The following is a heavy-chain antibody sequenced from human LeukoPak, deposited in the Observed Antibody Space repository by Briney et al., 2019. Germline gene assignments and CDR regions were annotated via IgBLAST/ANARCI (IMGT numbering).Heavy chain of an antibody. CDR1: GGSFSGYY. CDR2: INHSGST. J-gene: IGHJ6*03. CDR3: ARGKVGAPYYFYYYYMDV. V-gene: IGHV4-34*01. D-gene: IGHD1-26*01. Sequence: PSETLSLTCAVYGGSFSGYYWSWIRQPPRKGLEWIGEINHSGSTNYNPSLKSRVTISVDTSKNQFSLKLSSVTAADTAVYYCARGKVGAPYYFYYYYMDVWGKGTTVTVSS.